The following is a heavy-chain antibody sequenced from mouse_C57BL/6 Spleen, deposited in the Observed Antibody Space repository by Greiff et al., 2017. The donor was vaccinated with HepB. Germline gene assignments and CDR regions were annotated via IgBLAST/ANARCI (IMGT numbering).Heavy chain of an antibody. Sequence: VQLQQSGAELVKPGASVKISCKASGYAFSSYWMNWVKQRPGKGLEWIGQIYPGDGDTNYNGKFKGKATLTADKSSSTAYMQLSSLTSEDSAVYFCARSPYYYGSSYDWGQGTLVTVSA. D-gene: IGHD1-1*01. CDR3: ARSPYYYGSSYD. J-gene: IGHJ3*01. CDR1: GYAFSSYW. CDR2: IYPGDGDT. V-gene: IGHV1-80*01.